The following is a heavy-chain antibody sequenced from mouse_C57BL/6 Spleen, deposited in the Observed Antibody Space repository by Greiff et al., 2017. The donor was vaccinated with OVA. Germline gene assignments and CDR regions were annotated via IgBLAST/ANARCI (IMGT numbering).Heavy chain of an antibody. CDR3: ARGGYYLYAMDC. CDR2: IYPSDSET. J-gene: IGHJ4*01. Sequence: QVQLQQPGAELVRPGSSVKLSCKASGYTFTSYWMDWVKQRPGQGLEWIGNIYPSDSETHYNQKFKDKATLTVDKSSSTAYMQLSSLTSEDSAVYYCARGGYYLYAMDCWGQGTSVTVSS. CDR1: GYTFTSYW. V-gene: IGHV1-61*01. D-gene: IGHD2-3*01.